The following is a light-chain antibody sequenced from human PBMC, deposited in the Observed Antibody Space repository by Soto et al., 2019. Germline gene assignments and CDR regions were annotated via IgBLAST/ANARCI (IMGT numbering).Light chain of an antibody. CDR3: CSYAGGYTHAV. J-gene: IGLJ2*01. CDR1: SSDVGGYNY. Sequence: QAVVTQPASVSGSPGQSITISCTGTSSDVGGYNYVSWYQQHPGKAPKLMIYDVSKRPSGVPDRFSGSKSGNTASLTISGLQAEDEADYYCCSYAGGYTHAVFGGGTKLTVL. V-gene: IGLV2-11*01. CDR2: DVS.